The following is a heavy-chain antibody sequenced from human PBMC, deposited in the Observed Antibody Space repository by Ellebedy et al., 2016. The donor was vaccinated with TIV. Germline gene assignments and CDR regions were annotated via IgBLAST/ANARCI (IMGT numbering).Heavy chain of an antibody. V-gene: IGHV1-18*01. Sequence: AASVKVSCKASGYTFTSYGISWVRQAPGQGLEWMGWISAYNGNTNYAQKLQGRVTITTDTSTSTAYMELRSLRSDDTAVYYCARRMDEEAMPAFDYWGQGTLVTVSS. CDR2: ISAYNGNT. CDR1: GYTFTSYG. J-gene: IGHJ4*02. CDR3: ARRMDEEAMPAFDY. D-gene: IGHD2-2*01.